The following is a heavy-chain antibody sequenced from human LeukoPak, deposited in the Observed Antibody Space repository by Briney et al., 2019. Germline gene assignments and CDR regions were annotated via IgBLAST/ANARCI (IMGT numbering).Heavy chain of an antibody. CDR2: ISGSGGST. V-gene: IGHV3-23*01. CDR1: GFTFSSYA. J-gene: IGHJ4*02. CDR3: AKDPLGGSTGQQSDY. Sequence: GGSLRLSCAASGFTFSSYAMSWVRQAPGKGLEWVSAISGSGGSTYYADSVRGRFTISRDNSKNTLYVQMNSLRDEDTAVYYCAKDPLGGSTGQQSDYWGQGTLVTVSS. D-gene: IGHD2-15*01.